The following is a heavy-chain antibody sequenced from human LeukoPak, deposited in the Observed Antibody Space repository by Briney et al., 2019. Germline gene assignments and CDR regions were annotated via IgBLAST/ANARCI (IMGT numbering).Heavy chain of an antibody. Sequence: SETLSLTCAVYGGSFSGYYWSWIRQPPGKGLEWIGEINHSGSTNYNPSLKSRVTISVDTSKNQFSLKLSSVTAADTAVYYCARYIAAAANFDYWGQGTLVTVSS. J-gene: IGHJ4*02. CDR2: INHSGST. D-gene: IGHD6-13*01. V-gene: IGHV4-34*01. CDR3: ARYIAAAANFDY. CDR1: GGSFSGYY.